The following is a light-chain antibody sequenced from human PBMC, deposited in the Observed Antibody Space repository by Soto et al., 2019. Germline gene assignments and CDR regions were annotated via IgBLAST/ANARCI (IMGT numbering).Light chain of an antibody. Sequence: EIVLTHSPATLSVSPWEIATLSCRASQSVSSSDLAWYQQKPGQAPRLLISGVSNRATGTPARFSGSGSGTEFTLTISSLQSEDFAVYYCQQYNKSPPTFGQGTRLEIK. CDR2: GVS. CDR1: QSVSSSD. J-gene: IGKJ5*01. V-gene: IGKV3D-15*01. CDR3: QQYNKSPPT.